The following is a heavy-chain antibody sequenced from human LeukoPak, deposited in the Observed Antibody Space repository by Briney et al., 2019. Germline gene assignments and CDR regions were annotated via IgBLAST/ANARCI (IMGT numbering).Heavy chain of an antibody. CDR1: GFSFMNAW. CDR3: PTFYHEYTPY. D-gene: IGHD2-2*02. J-gene: IGHJ4*02. Sequence: GGSLRLSCAASGFSFMNAWMIWVRQAPGKGLEWVGRIKSNADGGTPDYAAPARGRFTISRDDSKNTLYLQMNSLTTDDTAVYYCPTFYHEYTPYWGRGTLVTVSS. V-gene: IGHV3-15*01. CDR2: IKSNADGGTP.